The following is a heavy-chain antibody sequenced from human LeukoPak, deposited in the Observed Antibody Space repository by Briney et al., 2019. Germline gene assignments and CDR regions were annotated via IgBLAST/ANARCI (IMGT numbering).Heavy chain of an antibody. CDR3: ARVGLSTYHFDY. CDR1: GYSFSTYW. V-gene: IGHV5-51*01. J-gene: IGHJ4*02. Sequence: GESLKISCKGSGYSFSTYWIGWVRQMPGKGLEWMGIIYPGDSDPRYSPSFQGQVTIAVDKSISTAYLQWSSLKASDTAMYYCARVGLSTYHFDYWGQGTLVAVSS. D-gene: IGHD3-3*02. CDR2: IYPGDSDP.